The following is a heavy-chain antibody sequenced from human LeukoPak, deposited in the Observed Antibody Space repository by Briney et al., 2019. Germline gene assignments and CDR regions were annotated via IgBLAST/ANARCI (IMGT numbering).Heavy chain of an antibody. CDR3: ARGGLGIRGFGP. V-gene: IGHV1-2*02. J-gene: IGHJ5*02. CDR1: GYTFTGYY. Sequence: ASVKASCKASGYTFTGYYMHWVRQAPGQGLEWMGWINPNSGGTNYAQKFQGRVTMNRDTSISTAYMELSRLRSDDTGVYYCARGGLGIRGFGPWGQGTLVTVSS. D-gene: IGHD3-10*01. CDR2: INPNSGGT.